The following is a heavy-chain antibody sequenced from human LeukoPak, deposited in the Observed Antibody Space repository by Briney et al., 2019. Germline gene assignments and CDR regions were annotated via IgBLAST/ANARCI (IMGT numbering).Heavy chain of an antibody. Sequence: GGSLRLSCAASGFTFSRYWMYWVRQAPGKGPVWVSRINSDGSSTSYADSVKGRFTTSRDNAKNTVILQMTSLRAEDTAVYYCARYYYDSSGYYLFDYWGQGTLVTVSS. J-gene: IGHJ4*02. V-gene: IGHV3-74*01. CDR2: INSDGSST. CDR1: GFTFSRYW. CDR3: ARYYYDSSGYYLFDY. D-gene: IGHD3-22*01.